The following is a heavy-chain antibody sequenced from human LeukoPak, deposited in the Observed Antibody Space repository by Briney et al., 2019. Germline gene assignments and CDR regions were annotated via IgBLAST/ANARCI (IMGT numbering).Heavy chain of an antibody. V-gene: IGHV1-2*02. CDR1: GYTFTGYY. J-gene: IGHJ6*03. D-gene: IGHD2-2*01. Sequence: ASVKVSCKASGYTFTGYYMHWVRQAPGQGLEWMGWINPNSGGTNYAQKFQGRVTMTRDTSISTAYMELSRLRSDDTAVYYCARAHCSSTSCYAFGPNYYMDVWGKGTTVTVSS. CDR3: ARAHCSSTSCYAFGPNYYMDV. CDR2: INPNSGGT.